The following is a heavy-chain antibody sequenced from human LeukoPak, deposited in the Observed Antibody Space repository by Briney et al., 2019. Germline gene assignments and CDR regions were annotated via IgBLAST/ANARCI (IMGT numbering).Heavy chain of an antibody. CDR1: GFTFSSAS. V-gene: IGHV3-74*01. J-gene: IGHJ4*02. D-gene: IGHD1-26*01. CDR2: ITDDATT. Sequence: PGGSLRLSCAASGFTFSSASMHWVRQAPGTGLVWVSRITDDATTTYADSVRGRFTISSDNAKNILYLQMNSLRAEDTAVYYCVRDRVGPDYWGQGTLVTVSS. CDR3: VRDRVGPDY.